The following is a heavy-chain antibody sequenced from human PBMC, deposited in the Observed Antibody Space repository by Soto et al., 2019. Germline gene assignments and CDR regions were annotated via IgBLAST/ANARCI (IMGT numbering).Heavy chain of an antibody. V-gene: IGHV4-59*08. CDR2: IYYSGST. D-gene: IGHD3-10*01. CDR3: ARRYGYSFDY. CDR1: GGSISSYY. J-gene: IGHJ4*02. Sequence: QVQLQESGPGLVKPSETLSLTCTVSGGSISSYYWSWIRQPPGKGLEWIGYIYYSGSTNYNPSLKRRVTLSVDPSKNQFSPKLSSVTAADTAVYSCARRYGYSFDYWGQGTLVTVSS.